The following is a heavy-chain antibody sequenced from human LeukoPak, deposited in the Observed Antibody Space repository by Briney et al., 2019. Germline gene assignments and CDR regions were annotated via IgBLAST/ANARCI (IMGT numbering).Heavy chain of an antibody. CDR3: ARDPTDGDLTPNNWFDP. V-gene: IGHV3-30-3*01. CDR1: GFTFSSYA. CDR2: ISYDGSNK. D-gene: IGHD4-17*01. Sequence: GGSLRLSCAASGFTFSSYAMHWVRQAPGKGLEWVAVISYDGSNKYYADSVKGRFTISRDNSKNTLYLQMNSLRAEDTAVYYCARDPTDGDLTPNNWFDPWGLGTLVTVSS. J-gene: IGHJ5*02.